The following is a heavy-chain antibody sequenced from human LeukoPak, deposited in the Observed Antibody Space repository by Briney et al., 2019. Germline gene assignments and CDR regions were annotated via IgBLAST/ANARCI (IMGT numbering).Heavy chain of an antibody. J-gene: IGHJ5*02. D-gene: IGHD2-15*01. CDR3: ANSCFRVPGGGCNTEAQNWLDP. CDR1: GFTFSSHA. CDR2: ISGSGVGT. V-gene: IGHV3-23*01. Sequence: GGSLRLSCAASGFTFSSHAMGWVRQAPGKGLEWVSAISGSGVGTYYTDSVKGRFTISRDNSMHMLYLQMNSLRAEDTAIYYCANSCFRVPGGGCNTEAQNWLDPWGQGNLVTVSS.